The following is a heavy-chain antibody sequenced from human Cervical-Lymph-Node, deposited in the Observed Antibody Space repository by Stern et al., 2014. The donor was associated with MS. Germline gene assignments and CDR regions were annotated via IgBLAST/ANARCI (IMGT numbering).Heavy chain of an antibody. CDR2: IYHSGSS. CDR1: GGSVSSTNW. Sequence: VQLVESGPGLVKPSGTLSLTCAVSGGSVSSTNWWSWVRQSPGKGLEWIGHIYHSGSSNYRPSLRMRVSISLDNSKNPLSLHLTSVPAADTAVYYCARERQQYCNSEGCSYWYFDLWGRGTLVTVSS. CDR3: ARERQQYCNSEGCSYWYFDL. V-gene: IGHV4-4*02. J-gene: IGHJ2*01. D-gene: IGHD2/OR15-2a*01.